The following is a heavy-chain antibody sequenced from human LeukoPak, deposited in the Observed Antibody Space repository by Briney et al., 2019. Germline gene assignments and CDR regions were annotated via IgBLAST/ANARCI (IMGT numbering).Heavy chain of an antibody. CDR1: GYSISSGYY. CDR2: IYHSGST. CDR3: AREWPHNCFDH. D-gene: IGHD5-12*01. Sequence: SETLSLTCTVSGYSISSGYYWGWIRQPPGKVLEWIGSIYHSGSTYYNPSLKSRVTISVDKSKNQFSLKLSSVTAADTAVYYCAREWPHNCFDHWGQGTLVTVSS. J-gene: IGHJ4*02. V-gene: IGHV4-38-2*02.